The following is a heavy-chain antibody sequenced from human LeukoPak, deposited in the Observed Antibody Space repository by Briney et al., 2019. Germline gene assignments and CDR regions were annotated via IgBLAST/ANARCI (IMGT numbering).Heavy chain of an antibody. J-gene: IGHJ4*02. CDR2: IYYNGKT. CDR1: GGSISSYY. CDR3: ARILDSGWGELGY. Sequence: PSQTLSLTCTVSGGSISSYYWSWIRQPPAKGLEWGGNIYYNGKTYNTPSLQSRVTLSVDMSKNQFSLKLSSMTAADTAVYYCARILDSGWGELGYWGQGTLVTVSS. D-gene: IGHD6-19*01. V-gene: IGHV4-59*12.